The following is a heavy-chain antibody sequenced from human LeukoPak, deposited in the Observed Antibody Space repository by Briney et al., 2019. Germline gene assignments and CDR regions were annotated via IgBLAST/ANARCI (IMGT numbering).Heavy chain of an antibody. J-gene: IGHJ3*02. D-gene: IGHD4-23*01. CDR3: ARDSGRNYRGAFDI. CDR1: GFTFSSYE. Sequence: GVSVRLSCAASGFTFSSYEMNWVRQAPGKGLEWVSYISSSGSTIYYADSVKGRFTISRDNAKNSLYLQMNSLRAEDTAVYYCARDSGRNYRGAFDIWGQGTMVTVSS. CDR2: ISSSGSTI. V-gene: IGHV3-48*03.